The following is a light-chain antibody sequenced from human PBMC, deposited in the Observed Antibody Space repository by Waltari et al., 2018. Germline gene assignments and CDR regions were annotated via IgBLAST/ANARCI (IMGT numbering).Light chain of an antibody. Sequence: DIQMTQSPSTLSASVGDRVPITCRASQSVSVWLAWYQQKPVKAPKLLIYKASNLESGVPSRFSGSGSGTEFTLTISSLHPDDFATYYCQQYNSYSTFGQGTKVEIK. CDR2: KAS. CDR1: QSVSVW. CDR3: QQYNSYST. J-gene: IGKJ1*01. V-gene: IGKV1-5*03.